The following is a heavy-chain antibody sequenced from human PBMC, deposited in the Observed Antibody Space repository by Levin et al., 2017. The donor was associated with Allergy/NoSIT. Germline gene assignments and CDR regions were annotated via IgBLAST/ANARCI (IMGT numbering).Heavy chain of an antibody. CDR3: ARGKAARRMDYFDY. CDR2: IYYSGST. V-gene: IGHV4-59*01. D-gene: IGHD6-6*01. J-gene: IGHJ4*02. Sequence: PGGSLRLSCTVSGGSISSYYWSWIRQPPGKGLEWIGYIYYSGSTNYNPSLKSRVTISVDTSKNQFSLKLSSVTAADTAVYYCARGKAARRMDYFDYWGQGTLVTVSS. CDR1: GGSISSYY.